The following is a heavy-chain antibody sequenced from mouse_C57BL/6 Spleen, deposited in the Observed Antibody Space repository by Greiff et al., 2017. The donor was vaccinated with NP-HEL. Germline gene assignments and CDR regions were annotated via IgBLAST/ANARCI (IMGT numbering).Heavy chain of an antibody. CDR3: ARLGYGSSLFDY. CDR2: IYPSDGST. V-gene: IGHV1-78*01. Sequence: VQLQQSDAELVKPGASVKISCKVSGYTFTDHTIHWLKQRPEQGLEWIGYIYPSDGSTKYNEKFKGKATLTADKSSSTAYMQLNSLTSEDSAVYVWARLGYGSSLFDYWGQGTTLTVSS. D-gene: IGHD1-1*01. J-gene: IGHJ2*01. CDR1: GYTFTDHT.